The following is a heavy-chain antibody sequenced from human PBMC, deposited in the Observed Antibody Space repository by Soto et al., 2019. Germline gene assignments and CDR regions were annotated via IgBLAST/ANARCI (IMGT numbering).Heavy chain of an antibody. CDR2: INHSGSA. V-gene: IGHV4-34*01. J-gene: IGHJ4*02. CDR1: GGSFSDYI. D-gene: IGHD1-26*01. CDR3: ARGLISGSHYSGGWYYFDS. Sequence: PSETLSLTCDVYGGSFSDYIWTWIRQNTGKGLQWIGQINHSGSANYNPSLKSRVTISVHTSSSQFSLELSSVTAADTAVYYCARGLISGSHYSGGWYYFDSWGQGTQVTVSS.